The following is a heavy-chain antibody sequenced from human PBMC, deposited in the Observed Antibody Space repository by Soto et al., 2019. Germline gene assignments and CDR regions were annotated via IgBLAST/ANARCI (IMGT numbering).Heavy chain of an antibody. CDR1: GFTFSSYW. D-gene: IGHD2-2*01. CDR3: ARDGPLSSPTSGWFDP. J-gene: IGHJ5*02. Sequence: EVQVVESGGGLVQPGGSLRLSCVASGFTFSSYWMSWVRQAPGKGLEWVANIKQDGNERHYMDSVKGRFTISRDNAKTSLDLIMNSLKTEDTAMYYCARDGPLSSPTSGWFDPWGQGTLVIVSS. CDR2: IKQDGNER. V-gene: IGHV3-7*03.